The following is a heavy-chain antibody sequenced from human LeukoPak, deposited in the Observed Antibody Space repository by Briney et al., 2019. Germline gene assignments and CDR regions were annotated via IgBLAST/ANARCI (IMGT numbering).Heavy chain of an antibody. V-gene: IGHV1-2*02. J-gene: IGHJ4*02. CDR3: ARPRRFYCSSTSCYGSYFDY. CDR2: INPNSGGT. D-gene: IGHD2-2*01. Sequence: ASVKVSCKASGYTFTGYYMHWVRQAPGQGLEWMGWINPNSGGTNYAQRFQGRVTMTRDTSISTAYMELSRLRSDDTAVYYCARPRRFYCSSTSCYGSYFDYWGQGTLVTVSS. CDR1: GYTFTGYY.